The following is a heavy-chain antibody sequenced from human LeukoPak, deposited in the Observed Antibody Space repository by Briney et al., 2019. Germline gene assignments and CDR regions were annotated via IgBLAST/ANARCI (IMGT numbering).Heavy chain of an antibody. J-gene: IGHJ4*02. CDR1: GGSISSYY. V-gene: IGHV4-59*01. D-gene: IGHD6-13*01. Sequence: PSETLSLTCTVSGGSISSYYWSWIRQPPGKGLEWIGYLYYSGSTNYNPSLKSRVTISVDTSKNQFSLKLSSVTAADTAVYYCARAVSSSWYYFDYWGQGTLVTVSS. CDR3: ARAVSSSWYYFDY. CDR2: LYYSGST.